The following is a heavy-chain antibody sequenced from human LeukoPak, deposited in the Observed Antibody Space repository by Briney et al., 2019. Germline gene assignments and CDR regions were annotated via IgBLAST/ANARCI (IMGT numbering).Heavy chain of an antibody. J-gene: IGHJ6*04. CDR3: ASATLRCSGGSCYEMDV. D-gene: IGHD2-15*01. Sequence: ASVKVSCKASGGAFSSYVISWVRQAPGQGLEWMGGIIPIFGTADYAQKFQGRLTITADKSTSTAYMELSSLRSEDTAIYYCASATLRCSGGSCYEMDVWGKGTTVTVSS. V-gene: IGHV1-69*06. CDR1: GGAFSSYV. CDR2: IIPIFGTA.